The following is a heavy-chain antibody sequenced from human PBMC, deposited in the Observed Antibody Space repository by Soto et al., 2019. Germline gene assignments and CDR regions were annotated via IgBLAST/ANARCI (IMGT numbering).Heavy chain of an antibody. D-gene: IGHD4-17*01. J-gene: IGHJ6*02. Sequence: QLQLQESGSGLVKPSQTLSLTCAVSGGSISSGGYSWSWIRQPPGQGLEWIGYTYHSGSTYYNPSLESRVTISVDRSTNQFALKLSSVNAADTAVYYCARAHYGDYGYGMDVWGQGTTVTVSS. CDR1: GGSISSGGYS. CDR2: TYHSGST. CDR3: ARAHYGDYGYGMDV. V-gene: IGHV4-30-2*01.